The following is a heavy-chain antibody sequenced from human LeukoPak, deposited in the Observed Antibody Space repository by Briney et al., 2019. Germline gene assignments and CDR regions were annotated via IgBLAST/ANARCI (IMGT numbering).Heavy chain of an antibody. CDR3: ARRPSAAGFDY. Sequence: NRRESLKISCKGSGYSFTSYWIGWVRQMPGKGLEWMGIIYPGDSDTRYSPSFQGQVTISADKSISTAYLQWSSLKASDTAMYYCARRPSAAGFDYWGQGTLVTVSS. CDR2: IYPGDSDT. D-gene: IGHD3-10*01. J-gene: IGHJ4*02. V-gene: IGHV5-51*01. CDR1: GYSFTSYW.